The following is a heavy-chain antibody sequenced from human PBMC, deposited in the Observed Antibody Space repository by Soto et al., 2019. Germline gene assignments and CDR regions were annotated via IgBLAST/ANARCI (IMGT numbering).Heavy chain of an antibody. D-gene: IGHD5-12*01. J-gene: IGHJ4*02. V-gene: IGHV5-10-1*01. CDR3: ATQIYNAETGPNFQYYFDP. CDR1: GYCFAGYW. CDR2: IDPTATHT. Sequence: GESPKISCKGSGYCFAGYWISRECQKPGKGLAWVGRIDPTATHTYYSPSFRRPGTISVTKSITTVFLQWSILRASDTAMYYCATQIYNAETGPNFQYYFDPWGRLTPVSVSS.